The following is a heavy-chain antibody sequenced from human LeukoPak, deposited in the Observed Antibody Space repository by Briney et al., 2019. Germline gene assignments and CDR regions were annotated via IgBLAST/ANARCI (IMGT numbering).Heavy chain of an antibody. Sequence: GGSLRLSCAASGFTFSNYVMHWVRQAPGKGLEWVSFISSDGSKKNYADSVKGRFTTSRDNSKNMLYLQMNSLRAEDTAVYYCAKDPSYDYVWGTYRNTPYYFDYWGQGTLVTVSS. CDR1: GFTFSNYV. V-gene: IGHV3-30*18. CDR3: AKDPSYDYVWGTYRNTPYYFDY. J-gene: IGHJ4*02. D-gene: IGHD3-16*02. CDR2: ISSDGSKK.